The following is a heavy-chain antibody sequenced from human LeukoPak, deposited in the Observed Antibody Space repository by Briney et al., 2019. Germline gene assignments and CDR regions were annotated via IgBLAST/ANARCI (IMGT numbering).Heavy chain of an antibody. V-gene: IGHV1-69*04. J-gene: IGHJ4*02. Sequence: ASVKVSCKASGGTFSSYAISWVRQAPGQGLEWMGRIIPILGIANYAQKFQGRVTITADKSTSTAYMELSSLRSEDTAVYYCARDWGTTGGHYFDYWGQGTLVTVSS. CDR2: IIPILGIA. D-gene: IGHD1/OR15-1a*01. CDR1: GGTFSSYA. CDR3: ARDWGTTGGHYFDY.